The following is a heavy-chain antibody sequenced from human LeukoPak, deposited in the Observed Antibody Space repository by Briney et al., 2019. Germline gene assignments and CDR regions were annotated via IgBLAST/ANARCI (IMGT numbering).Heavy chain of an antibody. Sequence: GSLRLSCAASGFTFSSHSMNWVRQAPGKGLEWVSGISGSGDSTYYADSVKGRFTISRDNSKNTLYLQMNSLRAEDTAVYYCARTTEKTYYYYYYMDVWGKGTTVTISS. D-gene: IGHD1-1*01. CDR1: GFTFSSHS. CDR3: ARTTEKTYYYYYYMDV. J-gene: IGHJ6*03. CDR2: ISGSGDST. V-gene: IGHV3-23*01.